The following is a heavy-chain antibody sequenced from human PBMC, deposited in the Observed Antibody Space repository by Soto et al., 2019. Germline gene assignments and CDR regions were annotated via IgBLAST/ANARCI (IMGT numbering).Heavy chain of an antibody. CDR2: INPNSGGT. Sequence: ASVKVSCKASGYTFTGYYMHWVRQAPGQGLEWMGWINPNSGGTNYAQKFQGWVTMTRDTSISTAYMELSRLRSDDTAVYYCARDLCSGGSCYPSPYYYYYGMDVWGQGTTVTVSS. D-gene: IGHD2-15*01. CDR3: ARDLCSGGSCYPSPYYYYYGMDV. J-gene: IGHJ6*02. V-gene: IGHV1-2*04. CDR1: GYTFTGYY.